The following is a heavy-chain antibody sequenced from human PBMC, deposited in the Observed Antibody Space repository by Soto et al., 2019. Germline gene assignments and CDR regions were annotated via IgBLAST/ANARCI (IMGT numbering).Heavy chain of an antibody. V-gene: IGHV1-18*04. CDR2: VTPYKADT. CDR3: ATDVTSNSGNLYAFDI. Sequence: QAQLVQSGAEVKKSGASVRVSCKASGYTLTNYGVTWVRQAPGQGLEWLGRVTPYKADTNSAQKLQGRVTMATDTSTNSAYLELRRLRSDDTPVYFCATDVTSNSGNLYAFDIWGQGTIVTVAA. J-gene: IGHJ3*02. CDR1: GYTLTNYG. D-gene: IGHD5-12*01.